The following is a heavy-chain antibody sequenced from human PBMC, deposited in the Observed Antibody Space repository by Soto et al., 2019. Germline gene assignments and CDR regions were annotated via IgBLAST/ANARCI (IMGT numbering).Heavy chain of an antibody. J-gene: IGHJ6*03. CDR1: GYTFTSYA. CDR2: MNPNSGNT. V-gene: IGHV1-8*01. CDR3: AREPAAAGTYYYYYMDV. D-gene: IGHD6-13*01. Sequence: ASVKVSCKASGYTFTSYAINWVRQATGQGQEWMGWMNPNSGNTGYAQKFQGRVTMTRNTSISTAYMELSSLRSEDTAVYYCAREPAAAGTYYYYYMDVWGKGTAVTVSS.